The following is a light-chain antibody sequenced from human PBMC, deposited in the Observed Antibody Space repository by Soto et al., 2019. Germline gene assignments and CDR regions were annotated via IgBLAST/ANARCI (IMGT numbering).Light chain of an antibody. CDR3: NQFTNWPRCR. CDR1: QSVSSY. V-gene: IGKV3-11*01. Sequence: ESVLTQPQDTLSLSRGERATLSCSASQSVSSYLAWYQQKPGQATRLLIYDASNRATGIPARFSGSGSGTDFTLTISSLEPEDFAVYYCNQFTNWPRCRFGQVAKV. CDR2: DAS. J-gene: IGKJ1*01.